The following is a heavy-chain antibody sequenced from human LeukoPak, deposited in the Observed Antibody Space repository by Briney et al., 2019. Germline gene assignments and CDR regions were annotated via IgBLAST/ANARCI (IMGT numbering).Heavy chain of an antibody. CDR1: GYTFTSYA. CDR3: ARMQTSSGLYGTRSDASDF. Sequence: ASVKVSCKTSGYTFTSYAVNWVRQAPGQGLEWMGWISAYNGFTNYAQKFQGRVTMTTDTSTSTAYMELGSLRFNDSAVYYCARMQTSSGLYGTRSDASDFWGQGTMVTVSS. D-gene: IGHD6-19*01. CDR2: ISAYNGFT. J-gene: IGHJ3*01. V-gene: IGHV1-18*01.